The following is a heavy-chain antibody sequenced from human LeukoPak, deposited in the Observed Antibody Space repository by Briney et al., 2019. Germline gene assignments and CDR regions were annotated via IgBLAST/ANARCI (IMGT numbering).Heavy chain of an antibody. V-gene: IGHV3-7*04. CDR1: GFTFSSYW. CDR2: IKPDGSEK. J-gene: IGHJ4*02. CDR3: ARDKYGAYFGS. Sequence: GGSLRLSCAASGFTFSSYWMDWVRQAPGKGLEWVANIKPDGSEKYYVDSVKGRFTISRDNAKNSLYLQMNSLRVEDTAVYYCARDKYGAYFGSWGQGTLVTVSS. D-gene: IGHD4-17*01.